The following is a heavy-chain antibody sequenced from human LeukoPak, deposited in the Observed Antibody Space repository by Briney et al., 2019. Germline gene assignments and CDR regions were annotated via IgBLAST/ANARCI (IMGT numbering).Heavy chain of an antibody. CDR2: INQGGSDQ. CDR3: ARDDGYYYDSSGYRY. CDR1: GFTFSNYW. Sequence: LPGGSLRLSCAASGFTFSNYWMTWVRQAPGKGLEWVANINQGGSDQYYADSVQGRFTISRDNAKNSLYLQMNSLRAEDTAVYYCARDDGYYYDSSGYRYWGQGTLVTVSS. D-gene: IGHD3-22*01. V-gene: IGHV3-7*01. J-gene: IGHJ4*02.